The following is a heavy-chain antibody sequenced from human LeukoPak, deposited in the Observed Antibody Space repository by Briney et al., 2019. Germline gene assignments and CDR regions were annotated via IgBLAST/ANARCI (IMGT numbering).Heavy chain of an antibody. Sequence: SETLSLTCTVSGDSISPYYWSWIRQPPGKGLEWIGYIYYSGSTNYNPSLKSRVTISVDTSKNQFSLKLTSVTAADTAVYYCARHWSHYYGSGSIFDYWGQGNLVTVSS. J-gene: IGHJ4*02. V-gene: IGHV4-59*08. CDR1: GDSISPYY. D-gene: IGHD3-10*01. CDR2: IYYSGST. CDR3: ARHWSHYYGSGSIFDY.